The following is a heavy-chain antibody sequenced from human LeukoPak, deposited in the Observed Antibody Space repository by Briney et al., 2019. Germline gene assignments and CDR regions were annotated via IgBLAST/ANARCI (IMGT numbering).Heavy chain of an antibody. CDR2: IYHSGST. CDR1: GGSISSYY. V-gene: IGHV4-4*07. Sequence: SETLSLTCAVSGGSISSYYWSWIRQPAGKGLEWIGSIYHSGSTYYNPSLKSRVTISVDTSKNQFSLRLSSVTAADTAVYYCAREVDTAMDYWGQGTLVTVSS. CDR3: AREVDTAMDY. J-gene: IGHJ4*02. D-gene: IGHD5-18*01.